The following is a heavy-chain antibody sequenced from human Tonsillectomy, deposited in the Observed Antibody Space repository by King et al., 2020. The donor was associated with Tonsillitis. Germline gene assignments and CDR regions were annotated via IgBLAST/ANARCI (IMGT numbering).Heavy chain of an antibody. D-gene: IGHD2-2*01. J-gene: IGHJ4*02. CDR1: GDTFSSYA. CDR3: ARVGFYCSSTSCPLVY. V-gene: IGHV1-69*01. CDR2: IIPIFGTA. Sequence: QLVQSGAEVKKPGSSVKVSCKASGDTFSSYAISWVRQAPGQGLEWMGGIIPIFGTANYAQKFQGRVTITADESTSTAYMELSSLRSEDTAGYYCARVGFYCSSTSCPLVYWGQGTLVTVSS.